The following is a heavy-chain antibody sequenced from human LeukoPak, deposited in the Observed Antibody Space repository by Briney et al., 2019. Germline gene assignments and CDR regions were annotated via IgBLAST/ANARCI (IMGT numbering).Heavy chain of an antibody. J-gene: IGHJ5*02. V-gene: IGHV4-59*11. CDR2: IYYSGST. CDR3: ARGDNWFDP. CDR1: GGSISSHY. Sequence: PSETLSLTCTVSGGSISSHYWSWIRQPPGRGLEWIGYIYYSGSTNYNPSLKSRVTISVDTSKNQFSLKLSSVTAADTAVYYCARGDNWFDPWGQGILVTVSS.